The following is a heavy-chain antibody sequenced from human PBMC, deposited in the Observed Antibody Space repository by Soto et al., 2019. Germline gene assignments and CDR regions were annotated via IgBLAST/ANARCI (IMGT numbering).Heavy chain of an antibody. V-gene: IGHV4-30-2*01. CDR2: IYHSGST. CDR1: GGSISSGGYS. Sequence: QLQLQESGSGLVTPSQTLSLTCAVSGGSISSGGYSWNWIRQPPGKGLEWIGNIYHSGSTYYNASLKSRVTISVDRSKNQFSLKLSSVTAADKAVYYCGRGDYANAFDIWGQGTMVTVSS. CDR3: GRGDYANAFDI. D-gene: IGHD4-17*01. J-gene: IGHJ3*02.